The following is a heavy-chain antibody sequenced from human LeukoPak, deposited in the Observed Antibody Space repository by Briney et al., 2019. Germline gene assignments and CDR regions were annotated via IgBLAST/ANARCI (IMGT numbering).Heavy chain of an antibody. J-gene: IGHJ4*02. V-gene: IGHV3-23*01. D-gene: IGHD6-13*01. CDR2: ISGSGGST. CDR1: GFTFSSYA. Sequence: GGSLRLSCAASGFTFSSYAMSWVRQAPGKGLEWVSAISGSGGSTYYADSVKGRFTISRDNSKNTLYLQMNSLRAGDTAVYYCAKGGAAAGKFDYWGQGTLVTVSS. CDR3: AKGGAAAGKFDY.